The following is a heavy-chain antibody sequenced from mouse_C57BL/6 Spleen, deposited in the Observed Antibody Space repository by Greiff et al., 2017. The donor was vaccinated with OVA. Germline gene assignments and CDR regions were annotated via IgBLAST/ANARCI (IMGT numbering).Heavy chain of an antibody. D-gene: IGHD2-12*01. CDR3: ARSDGNDRFAY. Sequence: QVHVKQPGAELVKPGASVKLSCKASGYTFTSYWMHWVKQRPGQGLEWIGMIHPNSGSTNYNEKFKSKATLTVDKSSSTDYMQLSSLTSEDSAVYHCARSDGNDRFAYWGQGTLVTVSA. CDR2: IHPNSGST. V-gene: IGHV1-64*01. J-gene: IGHJ3*01. CDR1: GYTFTSYW.